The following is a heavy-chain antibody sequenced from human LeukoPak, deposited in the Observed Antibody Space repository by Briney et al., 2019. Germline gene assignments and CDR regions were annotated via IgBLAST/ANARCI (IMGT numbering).Heavy chain of an antibody. J-gene: IGHJ4*02. Sequence: PGGSLRLSCAASGFTFSSYAMSWVRQAPGKGLEWVSYISSSSSTIYYADSVKGRFTISRDNAKNSLYLQMNSLRAEDTAVYYCARAPSIAVAGGLIDYWGQGTLVTVSS. CDR3: ARAPSIAVAGGLIDY. CDR2: ISSSSSTI. CDR1: GFTFSSYA. D-gene: IGHD6-19*01. V-gene: IGHV3-48*01.